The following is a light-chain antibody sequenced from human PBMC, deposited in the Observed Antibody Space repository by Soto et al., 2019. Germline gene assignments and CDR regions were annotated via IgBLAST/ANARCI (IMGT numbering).Light chain of an antibody. Sequence: QSALTQPASVSGSPGQSITISCTGTSADVGGYNYVSWYQHHPGKAPKLIIYDVDNRPSGVSNHFSGSKSGNTASLTISGLQAEAEADYYCSSYTRSSTVVFGGGTKLTVL. CDR3: SSYTRSSTVV. CDR1: SADVGGYNY. V-gene: IGLV2-14*03. J-gene: IGLJ2*01. CDR2: DVD.